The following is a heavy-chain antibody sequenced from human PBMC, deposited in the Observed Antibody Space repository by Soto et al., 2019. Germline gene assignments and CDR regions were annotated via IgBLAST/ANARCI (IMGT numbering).Heavy chain of an antibody. J-gene: IGHJ4*02. D-gene: IGHD3-3*01. Sequence: QVQLQESGPGLVKPSQTLSLTCTVSGGSISSGDYYWSWIRQPPGKGLEWIGSIDYSGRTYYNPSLKSRVTISVDTSKNQFSLKLSSVTAADTAVYYCARGGRTIFGRYFDYWGQGTLVTVSS. V-gene: IGHV4-30-4*01. CDR2: IDYSGRT. CDR1: GGSISSGDYY. CDR3: ARGGRTIFGRYFDY.